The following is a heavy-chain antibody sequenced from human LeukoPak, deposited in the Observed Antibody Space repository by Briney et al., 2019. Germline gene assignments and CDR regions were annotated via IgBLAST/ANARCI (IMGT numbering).Heavy chain of an antibody. V-gene: IGHV3-30*02. CDR1: GFTFSTYT. CDR2: IRYDGSNK. J-gene: IGHJ4*02. CDR3: AKEPREWELPDY. D-gene: IGHD1-26*01. Sequence: GGSLRLSCAASGFTFSTYTIHWVRQAPGKGLEWVAFIRYDGSNKYYADSVKGRFTISRDNSRNTLYLQMNSLRVEDTAVYYCAKEPREWELPDYWGQGTLVTVSS.